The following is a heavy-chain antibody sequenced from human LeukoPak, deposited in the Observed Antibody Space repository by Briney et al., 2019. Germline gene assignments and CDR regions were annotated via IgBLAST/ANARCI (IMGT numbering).Heavy chain of an antibody. D-gene: IGHD6-13*01. J-gene: IGHJ2*01. CDR2: IYYSGST. Sequence: PSETLSLTCTVSGGSISSYYWSWIRQPPGKGLEWIGYIYYSGSTNYNPSLKSRVTISVHTSKNQFSLKLSSVTAADTAVYYCARTYGSSGLGYFDLWGRGTLVTVSS. CDR1: GGSISSYY. CDR3: ARTYGSSGLGYFDL. V-gene: IGHV4-59*01.